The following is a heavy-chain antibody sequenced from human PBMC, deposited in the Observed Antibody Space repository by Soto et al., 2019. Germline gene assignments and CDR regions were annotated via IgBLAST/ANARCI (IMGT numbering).Heavy chain of an antibody. CDR1: GFTFSVYA. CDR3: VKESTPLF. J-gene: IGHJ4*02. Sequence: EVQLLESGGGLVQPGGSLSLSCTDSGFTFSVYAMSWVRQAPGKGLEWVSVLSESGDSSNYSDSVKGRFTISRDNAKNTLYLQMNSLRAEDGAVYYCVKESTPLFWGQGTLVTVSS. D-gene: IGHD2-2*01. CDR2: LSESGDSS. V-gene: IGHV3-23*01.